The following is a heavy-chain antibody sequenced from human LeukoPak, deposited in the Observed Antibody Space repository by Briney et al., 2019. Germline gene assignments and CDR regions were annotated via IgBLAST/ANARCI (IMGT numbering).Heavy chain of an antibody. V-gene: IGHV4-34*01. CDR3: ARDSDSGFQ. CDR1: GGSFSGYY. Sequence: SETLSLTCAVYGGSFSGYYWSWIRQPPGKGLEWIGGINHSGSTNYNPSLKSRVTISVDTSKNQFSLKLSSVTAADTAVYFCARDSDSGFQWGQGMLVTVSS. CDR2: INHSGST. D-gene: IGHD3-16*01. J-gene: IGHJ4*02.